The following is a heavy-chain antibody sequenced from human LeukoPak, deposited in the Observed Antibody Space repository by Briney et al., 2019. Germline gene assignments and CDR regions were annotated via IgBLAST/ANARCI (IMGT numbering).Heavy chain of an antibody. CDR2: IYYSGST. V-gene: IGHV4-39*07. CDR1: GGSISSSSYY. D-gene: IGHD3-9*01. CDR3: ARGVRHYNAFDI. J-gene: IGHJ3*02. Sequence: SETLSLTCTVSGGSISSSSYYWGWIRQPPGKGLEWIGSIYYSGSTYYNPSLKSRVTISVDTSKNQFSLKLSSVTAADTAVYYCARGVRHYNAFDIWGQGTMVTVSS.